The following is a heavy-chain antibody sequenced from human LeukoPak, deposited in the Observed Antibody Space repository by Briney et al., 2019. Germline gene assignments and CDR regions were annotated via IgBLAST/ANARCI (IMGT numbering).Heavy chain of an antibody. CDR3: ARGLYSDYDNWFDP. D-gene: IGHD5-12*01. J-gene: IGHJ5*02. V-gene: IGHV4-59*01. CDR1: GGSISSYY. Sequence: PSETLSLTCTVSGGSISSYYWSWIRQPPGKGLGWIGYIYYSGSTNYNPSLKGRVTMSVDTSKNQFSLKLSSVTAADTAVYYCARGLYSDYDNWFDPWGQGTLVTVSS. CDR2: IYYSGST.